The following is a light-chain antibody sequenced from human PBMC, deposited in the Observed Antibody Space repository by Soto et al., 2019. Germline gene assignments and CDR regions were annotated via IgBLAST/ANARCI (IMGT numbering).Light chain of an antibody. J-gene: IGLJ2*01. Sequence: QSALTQPASVSGSPGQSITISCTGTSSDVGGYNYVSWYQQHPGKAPKLMIYDVSNRPSGVSNRLSGSKSANTASLHISGLQAEDGSDYYCSSYTGSSTYVVFGGGTKLTVL. CDR3: SSYTGSSTYVV. V-gene: IGLV2-14*01. CDR1: SSDVGGYNY. CDR2: DVS.